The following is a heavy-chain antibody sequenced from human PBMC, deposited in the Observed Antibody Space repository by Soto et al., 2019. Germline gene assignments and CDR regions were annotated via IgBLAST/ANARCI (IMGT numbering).Heavy chain of an antibody. D-gene: IGHD3-3*01. J-gene: IGHJ4*02. CDR1: GGSISSSNFY. Sequence: SETLSLTCAVSGGSISSSNFYWGWFRQSPGKGLEWIGSIHHGGSTYYNPSLKSRVTISVDTSKNQFSLKLSSVTAADTAVYYCARGYDFWSGYYTLQRNSKNYYFDYWGQGTLVTVSS. CDR3: ARGYDFWSGYYTLQRNSKNYYFDY. V-gene: IGHV4-39*07. CDR2: IHHGGST.